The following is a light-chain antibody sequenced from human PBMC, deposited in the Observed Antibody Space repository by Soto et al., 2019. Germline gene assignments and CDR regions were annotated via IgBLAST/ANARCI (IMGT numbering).Light chain of an antibody. CDR3: QQYGNTPVT. CDR2: DAT. CDR1: QSVTNNF. J-gene: IGKJ1*01. Sequence: IVLTQSPGTLSLSPGEGDTLSGRASQSVTNNFLAWYQQKPGQDPRLRIYDATSRATGIPDRFSGSGSGTDFTLTISRLETEGFAVYYCQQYGNTPVTFGQGTMGEIE. V-gene: IGKV3-20*01.